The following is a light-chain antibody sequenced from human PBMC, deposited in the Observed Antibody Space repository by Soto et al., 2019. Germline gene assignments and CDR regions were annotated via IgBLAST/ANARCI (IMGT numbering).Light chain of an antibody. CDR3: GSWDSSLSAYV. V-gene: IGLV1-51*01. CDR1: SSNIGGNS. CDR2: DDN. Sequence: SALRQPRSVSTAPGQKVTISCSGSSSNIGGNSVSWYQQLPGTAPKLLIYDDNKRPSGIPDRFSGSKSGTSATLGITGFQTGDEADYYCGSWDSSLSAYVFGTGTKVT. J-gene: IGLJ1*01.